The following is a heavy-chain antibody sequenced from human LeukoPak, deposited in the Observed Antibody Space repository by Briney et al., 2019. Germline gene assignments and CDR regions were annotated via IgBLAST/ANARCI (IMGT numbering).Heavy chain of an antibody. CDR1: GLTVSDNY. D-gene: IGHD6-13*01. CDR3: ARDAPQVPAAGVLAS. J-gene: IGHJ5*02. Sequence: GGSLRLSCAASGLTVSDNYMSWVRQAPGKGLEWVSVMYSGGDTYYADSVKGRFTFSRDISKNTLYLQMNGLRTEDTAMYYCARDAPQVPAAGVLASWGQGTLVTVSS. V-gene: IGHV3-53*01. CDR2: MYSGGDT.